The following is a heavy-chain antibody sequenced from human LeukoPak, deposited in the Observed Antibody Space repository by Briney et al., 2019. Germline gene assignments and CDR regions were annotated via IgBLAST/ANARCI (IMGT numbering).Heavy chain of an antibody. D-gene: IGHD4-17*01. CDR2: LSSSGGST. CDR1: GFFFSNYD. Sequence: GGSLRLSCAASGFFFSNYDMNWVRQAPGKGLEWVSGLSSSGGSTFYADSVKGRFTISRDNSKNTVYLQMNSQRGEDTAIYYCARGVTVTTDFWGQGTLVTVSS. CDR3: ARGVTVTTDF. V-gene: IGHV3-23*01. J-gene: IGHJ4*02.